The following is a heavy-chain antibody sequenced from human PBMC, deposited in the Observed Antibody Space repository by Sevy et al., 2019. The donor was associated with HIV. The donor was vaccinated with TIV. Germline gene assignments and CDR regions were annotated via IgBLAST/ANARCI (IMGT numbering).Heavy chain of an antibody. Sequence: GGSLRLSCAASGFTFSTYAMSWVRQTPGKGLQWVSVISDSGGSTYYADSVQGRFTISRDNSKDTMYLQVNSLRAEDTAVYYCARRPDLGSGIRTGVMDVWGQGTTVTVSS. CDR1: GFTFSTYA. D-gene: IGHD3-3*02. V-gene: IGHV3-23*01. CDR2: ISDSGGST. J-gene: IGHJ6*02. CDR3: ARRPDLGSGIRTGVMDV.